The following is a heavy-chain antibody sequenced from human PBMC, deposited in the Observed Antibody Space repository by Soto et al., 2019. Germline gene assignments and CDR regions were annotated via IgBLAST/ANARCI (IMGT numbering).Heavy chain of an antibody. V-gene: IGHV3-15*07. CDR1: GFTFSNAW. CDR2: IKSKTDGGTT. J-gene: IGHJ6*02. Sequence: GGSLRLSCAASGFTFSNAWMNWVRQAPGKGLEWVGRIKSKTDGGTTDYAAPVKGRFTISRDDSKNTLYLQMNSLKTEDTAVYYCTTGNGDDFWSGNYYYYYYGMDVWGQGTTVTVSS. CDR3: TTGNGDDFWSGNYYYYYYGMDV. D-gene: IGHD3-3*01.